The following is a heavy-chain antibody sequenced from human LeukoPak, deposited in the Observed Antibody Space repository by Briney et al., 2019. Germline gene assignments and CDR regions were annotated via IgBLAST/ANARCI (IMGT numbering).Heavy chain of an antibody. D-gene: IGHD7-27*01. CDR2: IYYSGST. J-gene: IGHJ4*02. Sequence: SETLSLTCTVSGGSISSSSYYWGWIRQPPGKGLEWIGSIYYSGSTYYNPSLKSRVTISVDTSKNQFSLKLSSVTAADTAVYYCARGLTGDSDYWGQGTLVTISS. V-gene: IGHV4-39*07. CDR1: GGSISSSSYY. CDR3: ARGLTGDSDY.